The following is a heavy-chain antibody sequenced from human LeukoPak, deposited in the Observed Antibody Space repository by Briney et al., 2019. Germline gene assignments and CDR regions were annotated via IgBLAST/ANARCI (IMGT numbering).Heavy chain of an antibody. V-gene: IGHV3-48*01. Sequence: PGGSLRLSCAASGFTFSSYSMNWVRQAPGKGLEWVSYISSSSSTKYYADSVKGRFTISRDNAKNSLYLQMNSLRAEDTAVYYCARDERGSGWYHYYYYYGMDVWGQGTTVTVSS. D-gene: IGHD6-19*01. CDR1: GFTFSSYS. CDR2: ISSSSSTK. J-gene: IGHJ6*02. CDR3: ARDERGSGWYHYYYYYGMDV.